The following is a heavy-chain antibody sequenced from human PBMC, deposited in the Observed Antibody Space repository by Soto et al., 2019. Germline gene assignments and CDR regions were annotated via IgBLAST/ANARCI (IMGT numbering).Heavy chain of an antibody. CDR2: IYWDDDK. Sequence: QITLKEAGPTLVKPTQTLTLTCSFSGFSLFTSGVGVGWIRQPPGKALDWLALIYWDDDKGYSTSLKSRLTITKDTSKSQLVLTMTNMDPADTATYSCAHTMAPRIFDFWCQGTLVTVAS. CDR1: GFSLFTSGVG. CDR3: AHTMAPRIFDF. J-gene: IGHJ4*02. V-gene: IGHV2-5*02.